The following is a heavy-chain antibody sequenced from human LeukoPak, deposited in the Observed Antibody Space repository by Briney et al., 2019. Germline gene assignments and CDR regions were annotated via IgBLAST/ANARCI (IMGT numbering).Heavy chain of an antibody. CDR1: GFSLSRHG. CDR2: ISSNGVDT. J-gene: IGHJ2*01. Sequence: QSGGSLRLSCAASGFSLSRHGMHWVRQAPGKGLEDVSAISSNGVDTFYANSVKGRFTVSRDVSKNTLYLQMDSLRAEDMAVYYCVRWTNWYFLHWGRGTLVTVSS. D-gene: IGHD3/OR15-3a*01. CDR3: VRWTNWYFLH. V-gene: IGHV3-64*01.